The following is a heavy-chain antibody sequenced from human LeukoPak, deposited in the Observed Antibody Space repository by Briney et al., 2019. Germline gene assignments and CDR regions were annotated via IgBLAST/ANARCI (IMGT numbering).Heavy chain of an antibody. J-gene: IGHJ5*02. CDR3: ARRSSLLDWFDP. V-gene: IGHV4-59*08. Sequence: SETLSLNCIVSGGSISSYYWSWIRQPPGKGLEWIGNIFYTGSTKYNPSLKSRVTISVDTSKNQFSLKLSSVTAADTAVYYCARRSSLLDWFDPWGQGTLVTVSS. CDR2: IFYTGST. CDR1: GGSISSYY. D-gene: IGHD2-2*01.